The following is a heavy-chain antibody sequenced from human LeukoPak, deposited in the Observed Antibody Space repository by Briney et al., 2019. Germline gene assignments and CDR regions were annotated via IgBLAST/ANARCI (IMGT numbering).Heavy chain of an antibody. Sequence: GGSLRLSCVGSGFTFSSYWMTWVRQAPGKGLEWVANIKDDGREKYSVDSVKGRFTISRDNAKNLLYLQMSSLRAEATAVSYCARARIDYWGQGTLVTVSS. CDR1: GFTFSSYW. V-gene: IGHV3-7*04. D-gene: IGHD1-14*01. J-gene: IGHJ4*02. CDR2: IKDDGREK. CDR3: ARARIDY.